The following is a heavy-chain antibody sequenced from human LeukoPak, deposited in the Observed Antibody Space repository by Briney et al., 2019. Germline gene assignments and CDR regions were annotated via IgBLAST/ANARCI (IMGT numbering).Heavy chain of an antibody. D-gene: IGHD3-10*01. J-gene: IGHJ5*02. CDR3: ARGQVRPERRTWFDP. CDR2: IIPIFGTE. CDR1: VGTFSSYA. Sequence: ASVKVSCKASVGTFSSYAISWVRQAPGQGLEWMGGIIPIFGTENYAQKFQGRITISVDESPTTAYMDLSSLTSDDTAVYYCARGQVRPERRTWFDPWGQGTLVTVSS. V-gene: IGHV1-69*13.